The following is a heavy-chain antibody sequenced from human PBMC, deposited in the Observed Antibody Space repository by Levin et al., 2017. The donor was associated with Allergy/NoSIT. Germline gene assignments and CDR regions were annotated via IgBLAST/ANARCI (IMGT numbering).Heavy chain of an antibody. J-gene: IGHJ4*02. CDR2: INPHSGDT. CDR1: RYIFSDYF. V-gene: IGHV1-2*02. Sequence: GESLKISCKATRYIFSDYFIHWVRQAPGQGLEWMGWINPHSGDTKYAQEFQGRVTMTRDTSISTAYMELTRLTSDDTAVYYCARDLYNDDSVFGYWGQGTLVNVFS. D-gene: IGHD3-22*01. CDR3: ARDLYNDDSVFGY.